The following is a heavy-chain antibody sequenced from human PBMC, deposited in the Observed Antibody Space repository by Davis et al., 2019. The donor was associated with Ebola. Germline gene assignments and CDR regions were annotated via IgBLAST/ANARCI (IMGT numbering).Heavy chain of an antibody. CDR3: ARDREGTTNFDY. CDR2: ISRTSYYI. D-gene: IGHD2/OR15-2a*01. V-gene: IGHV3-21*01. CDR1: GFTFSTYN. J-gene: IGHJ4*02. Sequence: GESLKISCAASGFTFSTYNMNWVRQAPGKGLEWVASISRTSYYIYYADSMKGRFTISRDNGKNSLYLQMNSLRAEDTAVYYCARDREGTTNFDYWGQGTLVTVSS.